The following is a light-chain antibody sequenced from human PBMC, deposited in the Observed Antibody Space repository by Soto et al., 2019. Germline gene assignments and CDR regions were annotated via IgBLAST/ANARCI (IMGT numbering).Light chain of an antibody. J-gene: IGKJ1*01. Sequence: EIVLTQSPDTLSLSPGERATPSCRASQSISSSYLAWYQQKPGQAPRLLIYGASSRATGIPDRFSGSGSGTDFTLTISRLEPEDSAMYYCQQYVSWMFGKGTKLELK. CDR2: GAS. CDR3: QQYVSWM. V-gene: IGKV3-20*01. CDR1: QSISSSY.